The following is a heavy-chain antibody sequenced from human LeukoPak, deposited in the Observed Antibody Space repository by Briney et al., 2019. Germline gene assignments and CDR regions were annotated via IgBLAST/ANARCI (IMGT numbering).Heavy chain of an antibody. CDR2: IDPSDSYT. V-gene: IGHV5-10-1*01. J-gene: IGHJ3*02. CDR3: ARSRPDILTGYLEYGAFDI. D-gene: IGHD3-9*01. Sequence: GESLKISCKGSGYSFTSYWISWVRQMPGKGLEWMGRIDPSDSYTNYSPSFQGHVTISADESISTAYLQWSSLKASDTAMYYCARSRPDILTGYLEYGAFDIWGQGTMVTVSS. CDR1: GYSFTSYW.